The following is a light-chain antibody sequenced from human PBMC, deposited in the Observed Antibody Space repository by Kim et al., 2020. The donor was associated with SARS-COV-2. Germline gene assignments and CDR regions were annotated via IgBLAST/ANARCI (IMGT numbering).Light chain of an antibody. V-gene: IGKV3-20*01. CDR2: GVS. CDR1: ETIFSNF. Sequence: EVVLTQSPGTLSLSPGERATLSSRASETIFSNFLAWYQQKPGQAPRLLIYGVSTRANGIPDRFSGSGSGTDFTLTISRLEVEDFAVYYCQQYGSSPETFGEETKVDIK. J-gene: IGKJ1*01. CDR3: QQYGSSPET.